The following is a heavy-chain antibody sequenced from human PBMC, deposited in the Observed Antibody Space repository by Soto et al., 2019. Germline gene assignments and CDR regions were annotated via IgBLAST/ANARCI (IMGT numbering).Heavy chain of an antibody. J-gene: IGHJ3*02. CDR1: GFTFSSYW. CDR3: AIPYPAPARITIFGVFTPVAFDI. V-gene: IGHV3-7*01. CDR2: IKQDGSEK. D-gene: IGHD3-3*01. Sequence: GGSLRLSCAASGFTFSSYWMSWVRQAPGKGLEWVANIKQDGSEKYYVDSVKGRFTISRDNAKNSLYLQMNSLRAEDTAVYYCAIPYPAPARITIFGVFTPVAFDIWGQGTMVTVSS.